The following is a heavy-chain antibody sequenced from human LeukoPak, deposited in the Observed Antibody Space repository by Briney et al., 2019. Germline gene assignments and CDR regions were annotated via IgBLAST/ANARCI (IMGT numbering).Heavy chain of an antibody. J-gene: IGHJ6*02. CDR1: GGSISGYY. Sequence: DPSETLSLTCTVSGGSISGYYWTWIRQTPGKGLEWIGDVYDSGSTRNNPSLKSRLTISVDTSKNQFSLNLTSVTAADTAVYYCAREYYGMDVWGQGTTVTVSS. CDR3: AREYYGMDV. CDR2: VYDSGST. V-gene: IGHV4-59*01.